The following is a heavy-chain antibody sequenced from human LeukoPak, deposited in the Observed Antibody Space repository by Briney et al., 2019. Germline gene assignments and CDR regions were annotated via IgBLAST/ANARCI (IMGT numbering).Heavy chain of an antibody. J-gene: IGHJ5*02. D-gene: IGHD2-21*01. CDR2: INSDGSST. V-gene: IGHV3-74*01. CDR1: GFTFSSYW. CDR3: VTNLCGSGCDGRFDP. Sequence: GGSLRLSCAASGFTFSSYWMHLVRQAPGKGLVWVSRINSDGSSTTYADSVKGRFTISRDNAKNTLYLQMNSLRVDDTAVYYCVTNLCGSGCDGRFDPWGQGTLVTVSS.